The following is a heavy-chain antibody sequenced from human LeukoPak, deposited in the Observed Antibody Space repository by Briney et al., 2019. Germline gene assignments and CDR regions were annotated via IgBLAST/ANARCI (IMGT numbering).Heavy chain of an antibody. CDR1: GFPVRSRY. Sequence: GGSLRLSCEVSGFPVRSRYMTWVRQPPGKGLECVAVIYSGGTTYHIDSAKGRFTISRVIYRSTMYLEMNNLRVEDTAIYYCSSLEGGPSDGRWGQGTLVTVSS. CDR2: IYSGGTT. CDR3: SSLEGGPSDGR. D-gene: IGHD3-3*01. V-gene: IGHV3-66*01. J-gene: IGHJ4*02.